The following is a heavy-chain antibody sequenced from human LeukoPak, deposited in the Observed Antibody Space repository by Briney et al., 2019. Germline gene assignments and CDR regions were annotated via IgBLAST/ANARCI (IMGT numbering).Heavy chain of an antibody. D-gene: IGHD2-8*01. CDR3: AKDAQNGPDTY. V-gene: IGHV3-9*01. J-gene: IGHJ4*02. Sequence: PGRSLRLSCAASGFTFDDYAMHWVRQAQGKGLEWVSGISWNSGSIGYADSVKGRFTISRDNSKNTLYLQMNSLRPEDTAVYYCAKDAQNGPDTYWGQGTLVTVSS. CDR1: GFTFDDYA. CDR2: ISWNSGSI.